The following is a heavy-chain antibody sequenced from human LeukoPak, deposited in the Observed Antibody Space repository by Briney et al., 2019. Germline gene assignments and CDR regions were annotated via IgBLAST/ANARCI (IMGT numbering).Heavy chain of an antibody. CDR3: VRDLDLGGYSSFVS. Sequence: GGSLRLSCAASGFTFSNYAMSWVRQAPGKGLEWVSAISGSGDSTYYADSVKGRFTISRDNSKNTLYLQMNSLRAEDTAVYYCVRDLDLGGYSSFVSWGQGTLVTVSS. V-gene: IGHV3-23*01. CDR2: ISGSGDST. D-gene: IGHD4-23*01. J-gene: IGHJ4*02. CDR1: GFTFSNYA.